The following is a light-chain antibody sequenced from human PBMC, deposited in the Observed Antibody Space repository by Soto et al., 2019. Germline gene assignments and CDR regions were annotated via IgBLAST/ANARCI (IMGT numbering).Light chain of an antibody. V-gene: IGKV1-27*01. Sequence: DIQMTQSPSSLSAFLGDRVTITCRASQGISDYLVWYQQKPGKVPKLLIYAASTLQSGVPPRFSGTGSGTDFTLTISSQQPEDVATYYCQNYYSAPFIFGPGTKVDIK. CDR3: QNYYSAPFI. CDR1: QGISDY. J-gene: IGKJ3*01. CDR2: AAS.